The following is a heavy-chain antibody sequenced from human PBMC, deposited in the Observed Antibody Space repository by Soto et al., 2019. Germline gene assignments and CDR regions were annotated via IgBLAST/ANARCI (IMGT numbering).Heavy chain of an antibody. D-gene: IGHD3-22*01. CDR3: ARDLVPYDSSGYYYGFDY. Sequence: GGSLRLSCAASGFTFSSYSMNWVRQAPGKGLEWVSSISSSSSYIYYADSVKGRFTISRDNAKNSLYLQMNSLRAEDTAVYYCARDLVPYDSSGYYYGFDYWGQGTLVTVSS. CDR2: ISSSSSYI. CDR1: GFTFSSYS. V-gene: IGHV3-21*01. J-gene: IGHJ4*02.